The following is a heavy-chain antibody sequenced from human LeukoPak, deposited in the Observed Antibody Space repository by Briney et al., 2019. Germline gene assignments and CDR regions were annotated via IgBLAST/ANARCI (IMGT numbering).Heavy chain of an antibody. CDR3: ARAYYDSSAPDY. CDR1: GYTFTSYD. V-gene: IGHV1-8*01. J-gene: IGHJ4*02. Sequence: ASVKVSCKASGYTFTSYDINWVRQATGQGLEWMGWMNPNSGNTGYAQKFQGRVTMTTDTSTSTAYMELRSLRSDDTAVYYCARAYYDSSAPDYWGQGTLVTVSS. D-gene: IGHD3-22*01. CDR2: MNPNSGNT.